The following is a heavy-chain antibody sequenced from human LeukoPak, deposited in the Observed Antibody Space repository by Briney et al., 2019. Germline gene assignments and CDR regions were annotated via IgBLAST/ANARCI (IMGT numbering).Heavy chain of an antibody. CDR2: ISWNSGSI. J-gene: IGHJ4*02. V-gene: IGHV3-9*01. D-gene: IGHD6-19*01. Sequence: PGGSLRLSCAASGFTFDDYAMHWVRQAPGKGLEWVSGISWNSGSIGYADSVKGRFTISRDNAKNSLYLQMNSLRAEDTALYYCARHSSGWYGLDYWGQGTLVTVSS. CDR1: GFTFDDYA. CDR3: ARHSSGWYGLDY.